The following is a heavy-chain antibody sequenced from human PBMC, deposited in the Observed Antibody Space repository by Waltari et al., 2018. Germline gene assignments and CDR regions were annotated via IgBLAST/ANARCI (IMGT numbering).Heavy chain of an antibody. CDR1: GGSISPDGYY. V-gene: IGHV4-39*01. CDR2: IYFRGST. D-gene: IGHD1-26*01. Sequence: QLQMQESGPGLVKPSETLSLTCTVSGGSISPDGYYWGWIRQPPGKGQEWIGSIYFRGSTHYNPSLKSRVSISVDTSKNQFSLKLSSVTAADTAIYYCARLVEGATTDYWGQGTLVTVSS. J-gene: IGHJ4*02. CDR3: ARLVEGATTDY.